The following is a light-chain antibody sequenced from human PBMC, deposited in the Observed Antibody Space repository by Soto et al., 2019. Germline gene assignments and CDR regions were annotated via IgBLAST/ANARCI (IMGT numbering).Light chain of an antibody. CDR2: GAS. V-gene: IGKV3D-15*01. Sequence: EIVLTQSPATLSVSPGERATLSCRASQSISSHLVWYQQKPGQAPRLVVYGASIRATGIPARFSGSGSGTEFALTISSLQSEDFAVYYCQQYNDWPPWTFGQGTKVEIK. CDR3: QQYNDWPPWT. J-gene: IGKJ1*01. CDR1: QSISSH.